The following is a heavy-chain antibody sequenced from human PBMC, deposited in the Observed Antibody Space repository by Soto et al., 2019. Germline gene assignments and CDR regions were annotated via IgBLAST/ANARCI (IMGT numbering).Heavy chain of an antibody. J-gene: IGHJ4*02. CDR2: IYPADSDT. CDR1: GYSFTSYW. CDR3: AKSVEAAPGTGTFDY. V-gene: IGHV5-51*01. D-gene: IGHD6-13*01. Sequence: GESLKISCKGSGYSFTSYWIGWVRQMPGKGLEWMGIIYPADSDTRYSPSFQGQVTISVDKSISTAYLQWSSLKASDTAMYYCAKSVEAAPGTGTFDYWSQGTLVTVSS.